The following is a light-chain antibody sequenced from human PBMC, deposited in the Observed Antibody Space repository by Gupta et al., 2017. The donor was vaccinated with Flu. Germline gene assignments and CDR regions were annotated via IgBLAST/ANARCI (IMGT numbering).Light chain of an antibody. CDR2: KDT. CDR3: QAWDSTTGV. CDR1: NLGDKY. J-gene: IGLJ1*01. V-gene: IGLV3-1*01. Sequence: PGQTASITCSGVNLGDKYACWYHQKPAQSPLLVIYKDTKRTAAIPERFSGSNSGTTATLTTGGTQAMDEDDYYCQAWDSTTGVFGTGTKVTVL.